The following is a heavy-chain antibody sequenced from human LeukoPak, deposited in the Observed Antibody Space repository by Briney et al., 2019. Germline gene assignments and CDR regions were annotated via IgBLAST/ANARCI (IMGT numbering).Heavy chain of an antibody. CDR3: ARDYGGSSPFDY. CDR1: GFTFSSRDW. V-gene: IGHV3-48*04. J-gene: IGHJ4*02. D-gene: IGHD4-23*01. Sequence: GGSLRLSCVASGFTFSSRDWMTWVRQAPGKGLEWVSGISWNSGSIGYADSVKGRFTISRDNAKNSLYLHMNSLRAEDTAVYYCARDYGGSSPFDYWGQGTLVTVSS. CDR2: ISWNSGSI.